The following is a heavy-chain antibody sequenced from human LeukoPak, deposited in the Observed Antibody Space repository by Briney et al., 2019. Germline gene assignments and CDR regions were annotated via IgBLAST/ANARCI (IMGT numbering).Heavy chain of an antibody. CDR2: ISSSGSTI. CDR1: GFTFSSYE. V-gene: IGHV3-48*03. J-gene: IGHJ4*02. Sequence: RGSLRLSCAASGFTFSSYEMNWVRQAPGKGLEWVSYISSSGSTIYYADSVKGRFTISRDNAKNSLYLQMNSLRAEDTAVYHCARETGSFDYWGQGTLVTVSS. CDR3: ARETGSFDY.